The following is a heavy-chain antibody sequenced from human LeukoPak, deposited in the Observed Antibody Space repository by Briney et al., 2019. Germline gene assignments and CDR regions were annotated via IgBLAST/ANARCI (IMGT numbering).Heavy chain of an antibody. CDR2: MNYGGST. CDR1: GGSISNNDYF. D-gene: IGHD2-2*01. Sequence: SETLSLTCTVSGGSISNNDYFWGWIRQPPGKGLEWIGSMNYGGSTHDNPSLQSRVTISVDTSKNQVSLKLSPVTAADTAVYYCARRVPGRSGNWFDPWGQGTLVTVSS. CDR3: ARRVPGRSGNWFDP. V-gene: IGHV4-39*01. J-gene: IGHJ5*02.